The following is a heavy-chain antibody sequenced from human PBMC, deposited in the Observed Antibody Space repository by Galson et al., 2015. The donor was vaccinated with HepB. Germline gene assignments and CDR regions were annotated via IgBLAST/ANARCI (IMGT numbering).Heavy chain of an antibody. Sequence: ETLSLTCTVSGDSSSSYYWSWIRQPPGRGLEWMGYIYKSGNTNYNPSLKSRVTMSIDTSKNHFSLKLSSVTAADTAVYYCARQRVEGIAAAGSLYYFDYWGQGTLVTVSS. CDR1: GDSSSSYY. D-gene: IGHD6-13*01. J-gene: IGHJ4*02. CDR2: IYKSGNT. V-gene: IGHV4-59*08. CDR3: ARQRVEGIAAAGSLYYFDY.